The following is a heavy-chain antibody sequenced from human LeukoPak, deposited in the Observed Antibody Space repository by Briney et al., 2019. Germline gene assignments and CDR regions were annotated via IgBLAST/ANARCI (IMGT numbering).Heavy chain of an antibody. Sequence: GGSLRLSCAASGFTVSSNYMSWVRQAPGKGLEWVSVIYSGGSTYYADSVKGRFTISRDNSKNTLYLQMNSLRAEDTAVYYCARGLSYDILTGYFYYYYYMDVWGKGTTVTVSS. D-gene: IGHD3-9*01. J-gene: IGHJ6*03. CDR3: ARGLSYDILTGYFYYYYYMDV. V-gene: IGHV3-66*02. CDR2: IYSGGST. CDR1: GFTVSSNY.